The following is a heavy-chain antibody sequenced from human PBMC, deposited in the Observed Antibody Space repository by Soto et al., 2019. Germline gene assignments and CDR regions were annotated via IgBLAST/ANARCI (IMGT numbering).Heavy chain of an antibody. Sequence: PGGCLRLSCAACGLTFSMYWMHWVRQVPGKGPEWVSRINDDGISTNYADSVKGRFTISRDNAKNTLYLQMNALRVEDTAVYYCTRGPRSTSTGTGAFWGQGTLVTVSS. CDR1: GLTFSMYW. V-gene: IGHV3-74*01. CDR3: TRGPRSTSTGTGAF. J-gene: IGHJ4*02. CDR2: INDDGIST. D-gene: IGHD1-1*01.